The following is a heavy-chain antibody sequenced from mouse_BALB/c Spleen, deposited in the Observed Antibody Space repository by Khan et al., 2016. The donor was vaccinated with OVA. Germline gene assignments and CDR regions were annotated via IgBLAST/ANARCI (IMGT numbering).Heavy chain of an antibody. Sequence: EVELVESGGDLVKPGGSLKLSCAASGFTFSSYSMSWVRQTPDKRLEWVASISSGGDYTYYPDSVKGRFTISRDNAKNTLYLQMSDLKSEDTARYYCADHLTGSYAYGGQGTVITGS. D-gene: IGHD4-1*01. CDR1: GFTFSSYS. CDR2: ISSGGDYT. V-gene: IGHV5-6*01. J-gene: IGHJ3*01. CDR3: ADHLTGSYAY.